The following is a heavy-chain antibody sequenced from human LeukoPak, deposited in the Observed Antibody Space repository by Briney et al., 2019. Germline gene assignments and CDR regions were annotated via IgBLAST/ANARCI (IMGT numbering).Heavy chain of an antibody. Sequence: GGSLRLSCAASGFTFSSYAMSWVRQAPGKGLEWVSTISNSDYSTYYADSVKARFTISRDNSQNTVSLQLNNLRIEDTALYYCAKTSLSDPSGHYYYMDVWGKGTTVTVSS. CDR3: AKTSLSDPSGHYYYMDV. D-gene: IGHD3-3*01. CDR1: GFTFSSYA. J-gene: IGHJ6*03. CDR2: ISNSDYST. V-gene: IGHV3-23*01.